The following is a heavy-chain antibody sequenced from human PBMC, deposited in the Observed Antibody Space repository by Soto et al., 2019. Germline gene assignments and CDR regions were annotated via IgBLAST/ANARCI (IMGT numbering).Heavy chain of an antibody. D-gene: IGHD3-16*01. CDR1: GFAFNTYG. CDR2: MSSDGTNE. V-gene: IGHV3-30*18. Sequence: GGSLRLSCAASGFAFNTYGMHWVRQAPGKGLEWVAVMSSDGTNEYYSESVKGRFTIFRENSRNTLYLQMSNVKDEDTAVYYCTKSVWVESYYSYGMDVWGQGTTVTVSS. J-gene: IGHJ6*02. CDR3: TKSVWVESYYSYGMDV.